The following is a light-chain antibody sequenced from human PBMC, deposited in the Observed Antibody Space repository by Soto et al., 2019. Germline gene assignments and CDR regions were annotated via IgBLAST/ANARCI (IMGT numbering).Light chain of an antibody. CDR2: LAS. CDR3: HQRQSWPRT. Sequence: EIVLTQSPATLSSFPGDRVTLSCRASQAVNTRLAWYQHRPGQAPRLLIYLASNRAAGVPARFSGSGSGTDFTLTISDVEPEEFAVYYCHQRQSWPRTFGQGT. CDR1: QAVNTR. V-gene: IGKV3-11*01. J-gene: IGKJ1*01.